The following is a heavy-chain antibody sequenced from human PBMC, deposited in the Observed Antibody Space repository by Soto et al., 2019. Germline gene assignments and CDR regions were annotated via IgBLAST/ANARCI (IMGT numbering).Heavy chain of an antibody. V-gene: IGHV1-18*01. D-gene: IGHD4-17*01. J-gene: IGHJ4*02. CDR1: GYTFTSYG. CDR3: ARGTTVETGSY. CDR2: ISAYNGNT. Sequence: QVQLVQSGAEVKKPGASVKVSCKASGYTFTSYGINWVRQAPGQGLEWMGWISAYNGNTNYAQKLQGRVTMTTDTAKSKAYMELRSLRYDDTAVYYCARGTTVETGSYWGQGTLVTVSS.